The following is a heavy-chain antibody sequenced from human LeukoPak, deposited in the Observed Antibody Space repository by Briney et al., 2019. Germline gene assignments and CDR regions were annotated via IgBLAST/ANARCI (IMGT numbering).Heavy chain of an antibody. CDR1: GGSFSGYY. CDR2: INHSGST. CDR3: ARDYDGTTGTTRYAFDI. Sequence: PSETLSLTCAVYGGSFSGYYWSWIRQPPGKGLEWIGEINHSGSTNYNPSLKSRITISVDTSKNQFSLKLSSVTAADTAVYYCARDYDGTTGTTRYAFDIWGQGTMVTVSS. V-gene: IGHV4-34*01. J-gene: IGHJ3*02. D-gene: IGHD1-1*01.